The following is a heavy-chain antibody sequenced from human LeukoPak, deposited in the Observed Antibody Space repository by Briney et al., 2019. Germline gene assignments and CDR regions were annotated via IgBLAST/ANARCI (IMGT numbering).Heavy chain of an antibody. CDR3: ARDSIAVAGRDY. CDR2: IYSGGGT. V-gene: IGHV3-66*02. J-gene: IGHJ4*02. D-gene: IGHD6-19*01. CDR1: GFTVSSNY. Sequence: PGGSLRLSCAASGFTVSSNYMTWVRQAPGKGLEWGSVIYSGGGTYYADSVKGRFTISRDNSKNTLYLQMNSLRDEDTAVYYCARDSIAVAGRDYWGQGTLVTVSS.